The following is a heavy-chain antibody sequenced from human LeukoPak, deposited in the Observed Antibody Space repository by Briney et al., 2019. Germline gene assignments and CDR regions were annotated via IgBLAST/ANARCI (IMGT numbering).Heavy chain of an antibody. V-gene: IGHV4-59*01. D-gene: IGHD3-22*01. J-gene: IGHJ4*02. CDR2: IYNTGTT. Sequence: KPSETLSLTCTVSGDSISSYYWSWIRQPPGKGPEWIGYIYNTGTTNYNPSLKTESRTNYNASLTSRVTMSLDTSKNQFSLKLSSVTAADTAVYYCARGTMIVERGIDYWGQGTLVTVSS. CDR3: ARGTMIVERGIDY. CDR1: GDSISSYY.